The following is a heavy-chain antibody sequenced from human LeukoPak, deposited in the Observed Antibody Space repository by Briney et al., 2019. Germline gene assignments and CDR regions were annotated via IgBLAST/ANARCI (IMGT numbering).Heavy chain of an antibody. CDR3: ARLSSRRFPPTYSFDRRNYFDY. CDR1: GFTFSTYT. V-gene: IGHV3-21*01. CDR2: ITSSSSYI. J-gene: IGHJ4*02. Sequence: GGSLRLSCAASGFTFSTYTMNWVRQAPGKGLEWVSSITSSSSYIYYADSVKGRFTISRDNAKNSLYLQMNSLRVEDTAVYYCARLSSRRFPPTYSFDRRNYFDYWGQGTLVTVSS. D-gene: IGHD3-22*01.